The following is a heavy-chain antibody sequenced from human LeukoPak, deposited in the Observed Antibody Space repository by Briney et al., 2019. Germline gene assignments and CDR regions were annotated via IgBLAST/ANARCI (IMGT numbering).Heavy chain of an antibody. Sequence: GGSLRLSCAASGFTFSSYAMHWVRQAPGKGLEWVSIISYDGSNKYYADSVKGRFTISRDNSKNTLYLQMNSLRAEDTAVYYCARGVPQWLVDLDAFDIWGQGTMVTVSS. CDR1: GFTFSSYA. V-gene: IGHV3-30*04. CDR3: ARGVPQWLVDLDAFDI. CDR2: ISYDGSNK. D-gene: IGHD6-19*01. J-gene: IGHJ3*02.